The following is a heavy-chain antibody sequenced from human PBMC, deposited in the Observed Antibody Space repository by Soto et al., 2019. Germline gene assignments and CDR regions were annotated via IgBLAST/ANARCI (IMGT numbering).Heavy chain of an antibody. D-gene: IGHD2-8*01. CDR1: GFTFSSYS. V-gene: IGHV3-48*02. J-gene: IGHJ6*02. CDR2: ISSSSSTI. Sequence: PGGSLRLSCAASGFTFSSYSMNWVRQAPGKGLEWVSYISSSSSTIYYADSVKGRFTISRDNAKNSLYLQMNSLRDEDTAVYYCARVHGDIVLMVYAIGYYYGMDVWGQGTTVTVSS. CDR3: ARVHGDIVLMVYAIGYYYGMDV.